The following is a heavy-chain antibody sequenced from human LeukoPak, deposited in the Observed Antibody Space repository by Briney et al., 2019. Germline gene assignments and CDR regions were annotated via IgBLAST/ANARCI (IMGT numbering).Heavy chain of an antibody. CDR2: IWYDGSNK. CDR3: ARGPFYSSSSVFDY. CDR1: GFTFSSYS. Sequence: PGGSLRLSCAASGFTFSSYSMNWVRQAPGKGLEWVAVIWYDGSNKYYADSVKGRFTISRDNSKNTLYLQMNSLRAEDTAVYYCARGPFYSSSSVFDYWGQGTLVTVSS. J-gene: IGHJ4*02. D-gene: IGHD6-13*01. V-gene: IGHV3-33*08.